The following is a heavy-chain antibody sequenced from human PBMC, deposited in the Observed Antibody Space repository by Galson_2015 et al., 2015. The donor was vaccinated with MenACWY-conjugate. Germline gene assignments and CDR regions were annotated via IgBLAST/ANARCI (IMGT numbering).Heavy chain of an antibody. Sequence: SLRLSCAASGFTFSSYAMSWVRQAPGKGLEWVSAISNTGGSTLYADSVKGRFTISRDNSKNTLYLQMHSLRAEDTAVYYCAKRTMAGTFDYWGQATLFTVSS. D-gene: IGHD3-10*01. CDR1: GFTFSSYA. CDR2: ISNTGGST. CDR3: AKRTMAGTFDY. J-gene: IGHJ4*02. V-gene: IGHV3-23*01.